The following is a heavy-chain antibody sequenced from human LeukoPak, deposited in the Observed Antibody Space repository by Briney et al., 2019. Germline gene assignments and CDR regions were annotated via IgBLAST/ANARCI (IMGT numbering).Heavy chain of an antibody. Sequence: GGSLRLSCVASGLTLSNYATHWVRQAPGKGPEWVAVISHDGSNKYYADSVKGRFTIFRDNSKNTLYLLMNSLRAEDTAVYYCARAGGITMIRGVKVLDTFDIWGQGTMVTVSS. V-gene: IGHV3-30-3*01. CDR2: ISHDGSNK. CDR3: ARAGGITMIRGVKVLDTFDI. J-gene: IGHJ3*02. D-gene: IGHD3-22*01. CDR1: GLTLSNYA.